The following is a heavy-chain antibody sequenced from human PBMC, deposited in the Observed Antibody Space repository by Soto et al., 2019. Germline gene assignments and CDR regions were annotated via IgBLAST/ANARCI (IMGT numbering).Heavy chain of an antibody. Sequence: QVQLQESGPGLVKPSQTLSLTCTVSGGSISSGGYYWSWLRQHPGKGLEWIGYIFDSGTTYYNPSVNSRVTISVDPSKSQFSLRLTSVTATDSAVYYCASQARGWYPDYWGQGTLVTVSS. D-gene: IGHD6-19*01. V-gene: IGHV4-31*03. CDR1: GGSISSGGYY. CDR3: ASQARGWYPDY. CDR2: IFDSGTT. J-gene: IGHJ4*02.